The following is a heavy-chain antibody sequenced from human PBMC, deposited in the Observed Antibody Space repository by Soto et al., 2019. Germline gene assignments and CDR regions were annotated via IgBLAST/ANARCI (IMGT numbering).Heavy chain of an antibody. CDR3: ARGGNYYDSSGYYQPLGY. CDR2: IIPIFGTA. CDR1: GGTFSSYA. J-gene: IGHJ4*02. Sequence: QVQLVRSGAEVKKPGSSVKVSCKASGGTFSSYAISWVRQAPGQGLEWMGGIIPIFGTANYAQKFQGRVTITADESTSTAYMELSSLRSEDTAVYYCARGGNYYDSSGYYQPLGYWGQGTLVTVSS. V-gene: IGHV1-69*01. D-gene: IGHD3-22*01.